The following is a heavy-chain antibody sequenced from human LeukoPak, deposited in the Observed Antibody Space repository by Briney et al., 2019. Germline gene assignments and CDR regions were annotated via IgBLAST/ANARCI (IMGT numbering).Heavy chain of an antibody. Sequence: SETLSLTCAVYGGSFSGYYWSWIRQPPGKGLEWIGEINHSGGTNYNPSLKSRVTISVDTSKNQFSLKLSSVTAADTAVYYCARFYYDFWSGYYTLGWFDPWAREPWSPSPQ. D-gene: IGHD3-3*01. V-gene: IGHV4-34*01. CDR3: ARFYYDFWSGYYTLGWFDP. J-gene: IGHJ5*02. CDR1: GGSFSGYY. CDR2: INHSGGT.